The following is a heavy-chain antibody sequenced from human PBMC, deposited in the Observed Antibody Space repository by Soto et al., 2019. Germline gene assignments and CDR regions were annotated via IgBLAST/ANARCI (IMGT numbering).Heavy chain of an antibody. D-gene: IGHD2-8*02. CDR2: ISSSSSYI. V-gene: IGHV3-21*01. CDR3: ARAAGDYYYYGMDV. CDR1: GFTFSSYS. Sequence: ESGGGLVKPGGSLRLSCAASGFTFSSYSMNWVRQAPGKGLEWVSSISSSSSYIYYADSVKGRFTISRDNAKNSLYLQMNSLRAEDTAVYYCARAAGDYYYYGMDVWGQGTTVTVSS. J-gene: IGHJ6*02.